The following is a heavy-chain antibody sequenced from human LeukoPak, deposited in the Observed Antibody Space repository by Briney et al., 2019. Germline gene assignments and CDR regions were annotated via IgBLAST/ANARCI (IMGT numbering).Heavy chain of an antibody. Sequence: GSLRLSCAASALTFSSYSMNWVRQAPGKGLEWVSLISTSSSYIHYADSVKGRFTISRDNAKNSLYLQMNSLRAEDTAVYYCARTSDTSGRLYWYFDLWGRGTLVTVSS. CDR2: ISTSSSYI. V-gene: IGHV3-21*01. D-gene: IGHD3-22*01. CDR1: ALTFSSYS. J-gene: IGHJ2*01. CDR3: ARTSDTSGRLYWYFDL.